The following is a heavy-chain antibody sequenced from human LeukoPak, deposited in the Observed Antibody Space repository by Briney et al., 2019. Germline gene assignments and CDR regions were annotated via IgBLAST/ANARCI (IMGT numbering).Heavy chain of an antibody. V-gene: IGHV3-15*01. Sequence: GSLRLSCAASGFTFTYAWMNWVRQAPGMGLEWVGRSKSKTDGGTTDYAAPVKGRFTISTDDSKNTLYLQMNGLKTEDTAVYYCTTGQVVDYDASGYSALDYWGQGTLVTVSS. CDR2: SKSKTDGGTT. D-gene: IGHD3-22*01. CDR1: GFTFTYAW. CDR3: TTGQVVDYDASGYSALDY. J-gene: IGHJ4*02.